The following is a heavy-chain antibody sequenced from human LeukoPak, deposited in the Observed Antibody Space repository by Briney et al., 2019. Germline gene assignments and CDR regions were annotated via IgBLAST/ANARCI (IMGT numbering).Heavy chain of an antibody. J-gene: IGHJ4*02. CDR2: INPSGGST. D-gene: IGHD6-13*01. CDR3: ARRGSSSWYYYFDY. V-gene: IGHV1-46*01. CDR1: GYTFTSYY. Sequence: GASVKVSCKASGYTFTSYYMHWVRQAPGQGLEWMGIINPSGGSTSYAQKFQGRVTMTRDTSISTAYMELSRLRSDDTAVYYCARRGSSSWYYYFDYWGQGTLVTVSS.